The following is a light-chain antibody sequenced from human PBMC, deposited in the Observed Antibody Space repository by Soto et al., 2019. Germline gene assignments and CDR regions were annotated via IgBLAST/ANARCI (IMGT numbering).Light chain of an antibody. J-gene: IGKJ3*01. Sequence: DIQMTQSPSSLSASVGDRVTITCRGSQSISSYLNWYQQKPGKAPKLLIYAASSLQSGVPSRFSGSGSGTDFTLTISSLQPEDFATYYCHQSYSTVTFGPGTKVDIK. V-gene: IGKV1-39*01. CDR2: AAS. CDR3: HQSYSTVT. CDR1: QSISSY.